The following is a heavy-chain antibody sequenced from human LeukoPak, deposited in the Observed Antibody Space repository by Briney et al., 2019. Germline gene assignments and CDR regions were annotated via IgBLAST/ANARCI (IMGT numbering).Heavy chain of an antibody. CDR1: GFTFSGYA. J-gene: IGHJ4*02. CDR2: ISYDGSNK. D-gene: IGHD5-18*01. CDR3: ARGQWYSYGGGSFDY. V-gene: IGHV3-30-3*01. Sequence: GGSLRLSCAASGFTFSGYAMHWVRQAPGKGLEWVAVISYDGSNKYYADSVKGRFTISRDNSKNTLYLQMNSLRAEDTAVYYCARGQWYSYGGGSFDYWGQGTLVTVSS.